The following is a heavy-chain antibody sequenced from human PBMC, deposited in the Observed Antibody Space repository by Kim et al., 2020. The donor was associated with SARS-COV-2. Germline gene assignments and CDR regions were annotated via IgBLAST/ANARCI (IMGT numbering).Heavy chain of an antibody. CDR3: ARGKGPDRAYGEFDQYYFDY. CDR1: GGSISSGDYY. J-gene: IGHJ4*02. V-gene: IGHV4-30-4*01. CDR2: IYYSGST. Sequence: SETLSLTCTVSGGSISSGDYYWSWIRQPPGKGLEWIGYIYYSGSTYYNPSLKSRVTISVDTSKNQFSLKLSSVTAADTAVYYCARGKGPDRAYGEFDQYYFDYWGQGTLVTVSS. D-gene: IGHD4-17*01.